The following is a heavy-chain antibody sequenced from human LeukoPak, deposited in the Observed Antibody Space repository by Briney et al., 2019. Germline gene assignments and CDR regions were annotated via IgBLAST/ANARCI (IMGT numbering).Heavy chain of an antibody. CDR2: IYHSGST. CDR3: ARVQKEPANMRIWFGELLGWFDP. V-gene: IGHV4-30-2*01. Sequence: NPSQTLSLTCAVSGGSISSGGYSWGWIRQPPGKGLEWIGYIYHSGSTYYNPSLKSRVTISVDRSKNQFSLKLSSVTAADTAVYYCARVQKEPANMRIWFGELLGWFDPWGQGTLVTVSS. J-gene: IGHJ5*02. D-gene: IGHD3-10*01. CDR1: GGSISSGGYS.